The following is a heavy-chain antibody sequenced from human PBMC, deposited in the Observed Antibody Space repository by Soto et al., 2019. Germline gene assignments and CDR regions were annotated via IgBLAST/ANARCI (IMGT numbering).Heavy chain of an antibody. CDR2: ISNSGDST. CDR1: GFIFSTYA. V-gene: IGHV3-23*01. Sequence: AVGSLRLSCTASGFIFSTYAMSWVRQAPGKGLEWVSAISNSGDSTYYAESVRGRFTISRDNSINTLYLHLRSLRPEDTAVYYCAHPRGYGVFDAVDIWGQGTMVTVSS. J-gene: IGHJ3*02. CDR3: AHPRGYGVFDAVDI. D-gene: IGHD4-17*01.